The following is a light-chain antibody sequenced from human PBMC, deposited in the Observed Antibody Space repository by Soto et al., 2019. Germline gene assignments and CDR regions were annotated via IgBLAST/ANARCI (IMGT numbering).Light chain of an antibody. CDR2: DAS. CDR1: QSVRTY. Sequence: EIVLTQSPATLSFSPGERATLSCRASQSVRTYLAWYRQKPGQSPRLLIYDASSRATGIPARISGSGSGTDFTLTISSLEPEDFAVYYCQQRSNWPRITFGQGTRLEIK. CDR3: QQRSNWPRIT. V-gene: IGKV3-11*01. J-gene: IGKJ5*01.